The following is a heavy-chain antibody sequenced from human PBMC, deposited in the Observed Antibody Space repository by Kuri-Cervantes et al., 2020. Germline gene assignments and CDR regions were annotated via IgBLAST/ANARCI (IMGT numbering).Heavy chain of an antibody. CDR3: ARGRRRAEYLDYFDY. CDR1: GFTFSDYY. CDR2: IKQDGSGK. Sequence: LSLTCAASGFTFSDYYMSWIRQAPGKGLEWVANIKQDGSGKYYVDSVKGRFTISRDNAKTSLYLQMHSLRAEDTAVYYCARGRRRAEYLDYFDYWGQGTLVTVSS. D-gene: IGHD1-14*01. V-gene: IGHV3-7*01. J-gene: IGHJ4*02.